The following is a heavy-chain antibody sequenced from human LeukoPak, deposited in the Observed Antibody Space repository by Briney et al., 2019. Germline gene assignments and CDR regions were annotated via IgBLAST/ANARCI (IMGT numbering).Heavy chain of an antibody. V-gene: IGHV4-4*09. CDR2: IFTSGTT. D-gene: IGHD6-19*01. CDR1: GDSISVYY. CDR3: ARGQWLDPSYFDY. Sequence: PSETLSLNCTVSGDSISVYYWSWIRQPPGKGLEWIGYIFTSGTTNYNPSLKSRVTISVDTSKNQFPLKLSSVTAADTAVYYCARGQWLDPSYFDYWGQGTLVTVSS. J-gene: IGHJ4*02.